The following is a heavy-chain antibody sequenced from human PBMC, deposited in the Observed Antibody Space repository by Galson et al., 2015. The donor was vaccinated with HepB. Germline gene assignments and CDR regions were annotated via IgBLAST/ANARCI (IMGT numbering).Heavy chain of an antibody. Sequence: SETLSLTCTVSGYSISSGYYWGWIRQPPGKGLEWIGSIYHSGSTYYNPSLKSRVTISVDTSKNQFSLKLSSVTAADTAVYYCARDEGGDSSSWYPVWGQGTLVTVSS. D-gene: IGHD6-13*01. CDR2: IYHSGST. CDR3: ARDEGGDSSSWYPV. V-gene: IGHV4-38-2*02. J-gene: IGHJ4*02. CDR1: GYSISSGYY.